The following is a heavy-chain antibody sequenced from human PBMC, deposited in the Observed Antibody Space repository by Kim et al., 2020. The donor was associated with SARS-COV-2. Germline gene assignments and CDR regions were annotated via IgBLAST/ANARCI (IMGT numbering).Heavy chain of an antibody. V-gene: IGHV3-23*01. CDR3: AKDQYQLLYTIYFDY. D-gene: IGHD2-2*02. J-gene: IGHJ4*02. Sequence: DSVKGRFTISRDNSKNTLYLQMNSLRAEDTAVYYCAKDQYQLLYTIYFDYWGQGTLVTVSS.